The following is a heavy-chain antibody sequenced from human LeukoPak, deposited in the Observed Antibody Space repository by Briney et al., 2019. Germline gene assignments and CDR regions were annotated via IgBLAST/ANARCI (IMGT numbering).Heavy chain of an antibody. CDR1: GFTFSNYA. D-gene: IGHD1-26*01. Sequence: GGSLRLSCAASGFTFSNYAVHWVRQAPAKGLELVAVILYDGSNKYYADSVKGRFTISRDNSKNTLYLQMNSLRVEDTAVYYCERDQPSVGRVYFDYWGQGTLVPVSS. J-gene: IGHJ4*02. V-gene: IGHV3-30-3*01. CDR2: ILYDGSNK. CDR3: ERDQPSVGRVYFDY.